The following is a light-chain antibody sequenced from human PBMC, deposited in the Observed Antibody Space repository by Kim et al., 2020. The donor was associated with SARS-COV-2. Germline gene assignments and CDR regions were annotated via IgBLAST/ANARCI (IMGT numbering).Light chain of an antibody. CDR1: NLGDKY. CDR2: QDT. CDR3: QAWDSSTVV. Sequence: SVSPGHTASITCSGDNLGDKYACWYQQKPGQAPVLVIYQDTKRPSGIPERFSGSNSGNTATLTISGTQTMDEADYFCQAWDSSTVVFGGGTQLTVL. J-gene: IGLJ2*01. V-gene: IGLV3-1*01.